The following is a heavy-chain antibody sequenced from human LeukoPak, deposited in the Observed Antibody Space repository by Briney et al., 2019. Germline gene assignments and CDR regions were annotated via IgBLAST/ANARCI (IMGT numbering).Heavy chain of an antibody. V-gene: IGHV1-3*01. D-gene: IGHD3-9*01. CDR2: INAGNGNT. J-gene: IGHJ4*02. CDR3: ARPVLTGYRFDY. CDR1: GYTFSSYA. Sequence: ASVIVSCKASGYTFSSYAMHWVRQAPGQRLEWMGWINAGNGNTKYSQKFQGRVTITRDTSASTAYMELSSLRSEDTAVYYCARPVLTGYRFDYWGQGTLVTVSS.